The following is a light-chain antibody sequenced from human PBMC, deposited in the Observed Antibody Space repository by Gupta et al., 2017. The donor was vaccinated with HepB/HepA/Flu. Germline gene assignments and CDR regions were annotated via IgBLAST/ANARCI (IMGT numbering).Light chain of an antibody. V-gene: IGKV1-33*01. CDR3: PQYDNLPYN. CDR1: QDITNY. Sequence: DIQMTQSPSSLSASVGDRVTITCQASQDITNYLNWSRQKPGIGPKVLICNASNLETGVPSRFTGGGSGTEFTFTFSSLQAEDIAAYRCPQYDNLPYNFGQGTKLEIK. CDR2: NAS. J-gene: IGKJ2*01.